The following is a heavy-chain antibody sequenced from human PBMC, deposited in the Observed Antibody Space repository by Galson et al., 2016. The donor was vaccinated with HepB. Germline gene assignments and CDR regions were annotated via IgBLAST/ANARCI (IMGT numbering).Heavy chain of an antibody. D-gene: IGHD2-8*01. CDR2: IIPISGSP. CDR1: GGTSSSYG. J-gene: IGHJ6*02. CDR3: ARVRYCINGVCRYDMDV. Sequence: SVKVSCKASGGTSSSYGISWVRQAPGQGPEWMGGIIPISGSPNYAQKFQGRVTITADESTSTAYMDLSSLRSEDTAVYYCARVRYCINGVCRYDMDVWGQGTTVTVSS. V-gene: IGHV1-69*13.